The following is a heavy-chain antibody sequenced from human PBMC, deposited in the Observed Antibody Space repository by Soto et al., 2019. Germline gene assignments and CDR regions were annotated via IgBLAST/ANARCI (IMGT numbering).Heavy chain of an antibody. J-gene: IGHJ6*02. Sequence: GSLRLSCAASGFTFSSYSMNWVRQAPGKGLEWVSYISSSSSTIYYADSVKGRFTISRDNAKNSLYLQMNSLRDEDTAVYYCARDKPRAENYYYYGMDVWGQGTTVTVSS. CDR1: GFTFSSYS. CDR2: ISSSSSTI. V-gene: IGHV3-48*02. CDR3: ARDKPRAENYYYYGMDV.